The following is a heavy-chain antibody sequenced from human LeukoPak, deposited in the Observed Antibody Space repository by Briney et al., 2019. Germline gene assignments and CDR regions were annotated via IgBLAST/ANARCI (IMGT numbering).Heavy chain of an antibody. CDR1: GGSISSSSYY. D-gene: IGHD4-11*01. J-gene: IGHJ6*03. V-gene: IGHV4-39*01. CDR3: AGHYSNYGGPYYYMDI. Sequence: PETLSLTCTVSGGSISSSSYYWGWIRQPPGKGLEWIGIIYYSGSTYYNPSLKSRVTISVDTSKIHFSLKLSSVTAADTAVYYCAGHYSNYGGPYYYMDIWGKGTTVTVSS. CDR2: IYYSGST.